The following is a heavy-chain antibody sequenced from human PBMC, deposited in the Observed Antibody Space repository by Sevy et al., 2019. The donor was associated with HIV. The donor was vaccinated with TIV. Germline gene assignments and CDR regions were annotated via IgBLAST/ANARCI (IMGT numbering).Heavy chain of an antibody. CDR2: IRSSGTTI. Sequence: GGSLRLSCEASGFTFSSYEMNWVRLAPGKGLEWVSYIRSSGTTIKYADSVKGRFTISRDNAKNSLYMQMNSLRAEDTAVYYSARVDANYDKGFDPWGQGTLVTVSS. CDR3: ARVDANYDKGFDP. D-gene: IGHD3-22*01. J-gene: IGHJ5*02. V-gene: IGHV3-48*03. CDR1: GFTFSSYE.